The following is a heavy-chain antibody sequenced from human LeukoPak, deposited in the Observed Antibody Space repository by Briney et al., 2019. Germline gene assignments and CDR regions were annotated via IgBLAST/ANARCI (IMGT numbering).Heavy chain of an antibody. CDR2: IYYTGHN. V-gene: IGHV4-39*01. J-gene: IGHJ5*02. D-gene: IGHD2-15*01. CDR3: ARQQCNGGSCYSRAIWFDP. Sequence: PSETLSLTCTVSGGSVSSSTYYWGWIRQPPGKGLEWFASIYYTGHNYYNPSLKSRVTISVDTSKNHFSLNLNSVTAADPAVYYCARQQCNGGSCYSRAIWFDPWGQGTLVSVSS. CDR1: GGSVSSSTYY.